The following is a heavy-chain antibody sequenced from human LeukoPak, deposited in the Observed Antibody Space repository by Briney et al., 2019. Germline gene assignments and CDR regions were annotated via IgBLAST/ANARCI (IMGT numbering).Heavy chain of an antibody. Sequence: SSETLSLTCTVSGGSISSYYWSWIRQPPGKGLDWIGYIYYSGSTNYNPSLKSRVTISVDTSKNQFSLKLSSVTAVDTAVYYCARVYYYDSSGYSHTFDYWGQGTLVTVSS. CDR3: ARVYYYDSSGYSHTFDY. J-gene: IGHJ4*02. CDR2: IYYSGST. D-gene: IGHD3-22*01. V-gene: IGHV4-59*01. CDR1: GGSISSYY.